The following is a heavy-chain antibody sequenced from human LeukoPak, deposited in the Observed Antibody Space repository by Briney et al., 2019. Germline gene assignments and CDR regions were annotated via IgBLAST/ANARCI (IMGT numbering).Heavy chain of an antibody. CDR2: INPNSGGT. Sequence: ASVKVSCKASGYTFTGYYMHWVRQAPGQGREWMGRINPNSGGTNYAQKFQGRVTMTSDTSISTAYMELSRLRSDDTAVYYCARGPPSYDILTGLFDYWGQGTLVTVSS. J-gene: IGHJ4*02. CDR1: GYTFTGYY. V-gene: IGHV1-2*06. D-gene: IGHD3-9*01. CDR3: ARGPPSYDILTGLFDY.